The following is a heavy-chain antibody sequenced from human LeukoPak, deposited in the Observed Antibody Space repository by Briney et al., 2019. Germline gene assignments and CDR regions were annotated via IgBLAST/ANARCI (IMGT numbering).Heavy chain of an antibody. CDR3: ARHAIEYSSSSGAYYFDY. CDR1: GGSISSYY. Sequence: PSETLSLTCTVSGGSISSYYWSWIRQPPGKGLEWIGYIYYSGSTNYNPSLKSRVTISVDTSKNQFSLKLSSVTAADTAVYYCARHAIEYSSSSGAYYFDYWGQGTLVTVSS. V-gene: IGHV4-59*08. D-gene: IGHD6-6*01. J-gene: IGHJ4*02. CDR2: IYYSGST.